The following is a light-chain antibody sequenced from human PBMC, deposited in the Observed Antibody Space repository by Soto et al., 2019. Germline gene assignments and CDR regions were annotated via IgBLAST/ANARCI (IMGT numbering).Light chain of an antibody. CDR1: TDFYNHA. Sequence: QPVLTQSPSASAFMGASVKLTCTLTTDFYNHAIAWHQQHPKKGPRYLMKINSDGSHTKGDGIPDRFSGSSSGAERYLSISSLQSEDEADYFCQTWDRDSYVVFGGGTKLTVL. V-gene: IGLV4-69*02. CDR2: INSDGSH. CDR3: QTWDRDSYVV. J-gene: IGLJ2*01.